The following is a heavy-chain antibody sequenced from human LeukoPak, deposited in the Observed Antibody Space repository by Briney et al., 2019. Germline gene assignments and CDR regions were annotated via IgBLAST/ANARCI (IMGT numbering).Heavy chain of an antibody. V-gene: IGHV4-31*03. CDR1: GGSISSGGYY. Sequence: SQTLSLTCTVSGGSISSGGYYWSWIRQHPGKGLEWIGYIYYSGSTYYNPSLKSRVTISVDTSKNQFSLKLSSVTAADTAMYYCARGPRPDAFDIWGQGTMVTVSS. CDR3: ARGPRPDAFDI. CDR2: IYYSGST. J-gene: IGHJ3*02.